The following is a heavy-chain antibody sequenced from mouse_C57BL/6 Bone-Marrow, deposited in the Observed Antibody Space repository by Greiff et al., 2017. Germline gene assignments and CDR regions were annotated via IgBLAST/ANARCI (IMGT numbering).Heavy chain of an antibody. D-gene: IGHD1-1*01. CDR2: IDPSDSYT. CDR3: ARGPITTVVATGFDY. Sequence: VQLQQPGAELVMPGASVKLSCKASGYTFTSYWMHWVKQRPGQGLEWIGEIDPSDSYTNYNQKFKGKSTLTVDKSSRTAYMQLSSLTSEDSAVYYCARGPITTVVATGFDYWGQGTTLTVSS. J-gene: IGHJ2*01. V-gene: IGHV1-69*01. CDR1: GYTFTSYW.